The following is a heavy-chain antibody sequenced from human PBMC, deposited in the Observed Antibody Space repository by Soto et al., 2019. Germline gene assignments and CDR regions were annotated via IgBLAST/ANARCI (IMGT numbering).Heavy chain of an antibody. V-gene: IGHV1-2*04. CDR3: VKDRRRGYSGFGHYGMDV. CDR1: GYTFTGYY. D-gene: IGHD5-12*01. CDR2: INPNSGGT. J-gene: IGHJ6*02. Sequence: ASVKVSCKASGYTFTGYYMHWVRQAPGQGLEWMGWINPNSGGTNYAQKFQGWVTMTRDTSISTAYMELSSLRGEDTAVYYCVKDRRRGYSGFGHYGMDVWGQGTTVTVSS.